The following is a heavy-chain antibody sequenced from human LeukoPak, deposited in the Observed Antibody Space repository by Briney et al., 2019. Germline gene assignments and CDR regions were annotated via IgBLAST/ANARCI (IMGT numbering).Heavy chain of an antibody. CDR2: ISSDGNHK. J-gene: IGHJ3*02. CDR1: GFIFSSYT. V-gene: IGHV3-30*04. Sequence: GGSLRLSCAASGFIFSSYTMHWVRQSPGKGLEWVAFISSDGNHKDYTDSVKGRFTISRDNSKNTLFLQMNSLRAEDTAVYYCAIPTIAVAGREDAFDIWGQGTMVTVSS. D-gene: IGHD6-19*01. CDR3: AIPTIAVAGREDAFDI.